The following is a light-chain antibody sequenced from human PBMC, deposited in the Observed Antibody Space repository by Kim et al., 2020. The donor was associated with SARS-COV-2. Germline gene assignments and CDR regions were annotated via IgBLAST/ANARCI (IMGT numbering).Light chain of an antibody. Sequence: VALGQTVRITFQGDSLRSYYATWYQQKPGQAPILVIYGKNNRPSGIPDRFSSSSSGNTASLTITGTQAGDEADYYCNSRDSNDNVVFGGGTQLTVL. CDR2: GKN. J-gene: IGLJ2*01. V-gene: IGLV3-19*01. CDR3: NSRDSNDNVV. CDR1: SLRSYY.